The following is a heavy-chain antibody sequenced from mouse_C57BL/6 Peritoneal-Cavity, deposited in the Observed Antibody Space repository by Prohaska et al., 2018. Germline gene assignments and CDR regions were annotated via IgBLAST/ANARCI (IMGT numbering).Heavy chain of an antibody. J-gene: IGHJ2*01. Sequence: KHSCKATGYTFTGYWIEWVKQRPGHGLVCIGEILPGSGSTNYNEKFKGKATFTADTSSNTAYMQLSSLTTEDSAIYYCARGTTVPDFDYWGQGTTLTVSS. CDR3: ARGTTVPDFDY. D-gene: IGHD1-1*01. V-gene: IGHV1-9*01. CDR1: GYTFTGYW. CDR2: ILPGSGST.